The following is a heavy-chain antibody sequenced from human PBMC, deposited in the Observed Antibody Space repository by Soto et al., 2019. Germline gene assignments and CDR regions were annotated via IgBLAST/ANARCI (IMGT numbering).Heavy chain of an antibody. CDR3: ARDLWGYCGTDCYPLDV. V-gene: IGHV4-59*01. J-gene: IGHJ6*02. Sequence: PSKTLSLTSTASGDSISSAYWSWIRQPPGKGLEWIGYMYKTGSTVYNPPLKSRVTISVDTSKNQFYLKVNSVTAADTAVYYCARDLWGYCGTDCYPLDVWGQGTTVTVS. CDR1: GDSISSAY. D-gene: IGHD2-21*02. CDR2: MYKTGST.